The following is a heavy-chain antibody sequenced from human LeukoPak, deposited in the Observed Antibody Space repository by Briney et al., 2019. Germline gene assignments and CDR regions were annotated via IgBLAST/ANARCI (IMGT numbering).Heavy chain of an antibody. CDR1: GGSISSGSYY. CDR3: ARGGAASSSWDLPLDY. V-gene: IGHV4-61*02. D-gene: IGHD6-13*01. Sequence: SETLSLTCTVSGGSISSGSYYWSWIRQPAGKGLEWIGRIYTSGSTNYNPSLKSRDTISVDTSKNQFSLKLSSVTAADTAVYYCARGGAASSSWDLPLDYWGQGTLVTVSS. CDR2: IYTSGST. J-gene: IGHJ4*02.